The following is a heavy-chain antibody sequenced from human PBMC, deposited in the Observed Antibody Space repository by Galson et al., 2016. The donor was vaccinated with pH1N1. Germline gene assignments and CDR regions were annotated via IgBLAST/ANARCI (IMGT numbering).Heavy chain of an antibody. Sequence: SETLSLTCAVSGYSISSGYYWGWIRQPPGKGLEWIGCIYHSGSTYYNPSLKSRVTISVDTSKNQFSLKLRSVTAADAAVYYCARMGGSGEMGFYFDYWGQGTLVTVSS. CDR2: IYHSGST. J-gene: IGHJ4*02. CDR3: ARMGGSGEMGFYFDY. V-gene: IGHV4-38-2*01. CDR1: GYSISSGYY. D-gene: IGHD5-24*01.